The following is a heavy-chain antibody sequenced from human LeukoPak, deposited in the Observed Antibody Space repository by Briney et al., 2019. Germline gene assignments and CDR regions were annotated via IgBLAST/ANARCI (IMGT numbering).Heavy chain of an antibody. D-gene: IGHD2-2*01. CDR2: ISSGGST. CDR3: AKHGNPRIVVVPAALDY. J-gene: IGHJ4*02. Sequence: GGSLRLSCAASGFTVSSDYMGWVRQAPEKGLEWVSLISSGGSTYYADSLKGRFTISRDNSKNTLYLQMNSLRAEDTAVYYCAKHGNPRIVVVPAALDYWGQGTLVTVSS. CDR1: GFTVSSDY. V-gene: IGHV3-66*04.